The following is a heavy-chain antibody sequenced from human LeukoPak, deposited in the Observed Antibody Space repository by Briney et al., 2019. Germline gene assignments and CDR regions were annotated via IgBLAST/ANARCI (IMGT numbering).Heavy chain of an antibody. CDR3: ARVGGGSHYFDY. V-gene: IGHV3-21*06. CDR1: GFTFNNFA. J-gene: IGHJ4*02. CDR2: ITSTSGYI. Sequence: GGSLRLSCAISGFTFNNFAMSWVRQAPGKGLEWVSSITSTSGYIYYAESVKGRFSISRDNAKNSLYLQMNSLRAEDTAVYYCARVGGGSHYFDYWGQGTLATVSS. D-gene: IGHD1-26*01.